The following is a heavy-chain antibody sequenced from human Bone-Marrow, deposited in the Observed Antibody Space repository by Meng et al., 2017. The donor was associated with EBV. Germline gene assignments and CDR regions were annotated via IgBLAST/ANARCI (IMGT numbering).Heavy chain of an antibody. CDR3: ASESGRGFTPDY. J-gene: IGHJ4*02. Sequence: QVHVVQSGAEVQKPGASVKVACKPSGGTFRSDAISWVRQAPGQGLVWLGGLIPMSGAPYYAQNFQGRVTITADESTSTHYMELSNLRSEDTAMYYCASESGRGFTPDYWGQGTLVTVSS. D-gene: IGHD3-10*01. V-gene: IGHV1-69*01. CDR1: GGTFRSDA. CDR2: LIPMSGAP.